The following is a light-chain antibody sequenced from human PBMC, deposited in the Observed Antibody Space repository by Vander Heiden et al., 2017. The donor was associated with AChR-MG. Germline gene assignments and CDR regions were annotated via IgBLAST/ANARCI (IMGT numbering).Light chain of an antibody. CDR3: QQENSYPWT. CDR1: QSISSW. Sequence: ITCRASQSISSWLAWYQQKPGKAPKLLIYKASSLESGVPSRFSGSGSGTEFTLTISSLQPDDFATYYCQQENSYPWTFGQGTKVEIK. V-gene: IGKV1-5*03. CDR2: KAS. J-gene: IGKJ1*01.